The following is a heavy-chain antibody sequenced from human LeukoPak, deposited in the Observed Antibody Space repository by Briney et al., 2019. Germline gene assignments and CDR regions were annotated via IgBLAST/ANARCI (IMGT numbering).Heavy chain of an antibody. CDR1: GGSISSGDYY. CDR3: ARASTLYGDYPDY. J-gene: IGHJ4*02. D-gene: IGHD4-17*01. CDR2: IYYSGST. Sequence: SQTLSLTCTVSGGSISSGDYYWSWIRQPPGKGLEWIGYIYYSGSTYYNPSLKSRVTISVDTSKNQFSLKLSSVTVADTAVYYCARASTLYGDYPDYWGQGTLVTVSS. V-gene: IGHV4-30-4*08.